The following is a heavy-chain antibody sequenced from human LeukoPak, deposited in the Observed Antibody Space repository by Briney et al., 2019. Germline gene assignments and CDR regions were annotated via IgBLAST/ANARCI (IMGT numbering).Heavy chain of an antibody. D-gene: IGHD3-22*01. CDR3: AKGGNYYDSSGFFDY. CDR1: GFTFDDYA. V-gene: IGHV3-9*01. CDR2: ISWNSGSI. Sequence: GGSLRLSCAASGFTFDDYAMPWVRQAPGKGLEWVSGISWNSGSIGYADSVKGRFTISRDNAKNSQYLQMNSLRAEDTALYYCAKGGNYYDSSGFFDYWGQGTLVTVSS. J-gene: IGHJ4*02.